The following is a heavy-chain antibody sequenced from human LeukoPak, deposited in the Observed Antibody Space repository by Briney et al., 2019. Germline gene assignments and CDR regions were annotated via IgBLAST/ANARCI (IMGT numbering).Heavy chain of an antibody. CDR2: IYTGGST. J-gene: IGHJ3*02. D-gene: IGHD5-18*01. Sequence: TSETLSLTCTVSGGSISSYYWSWIRQPAGKGLEWIGRIYTGGSTNYNPSLKSRVTMSVDTSKNQFSLKLSPVTAADTAVYYCARDEGTAMVTFAFDIWGQGTMVTVSS. V-gene: IGHV4-4*07. CDR3: ARDEGTAMVTFAFDI. CDR1: GGSISSYY.